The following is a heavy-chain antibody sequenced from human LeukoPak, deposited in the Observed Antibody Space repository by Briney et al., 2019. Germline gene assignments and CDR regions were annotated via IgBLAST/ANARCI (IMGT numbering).Heavy chain of an antibody. Sequence: AGGSLRLSCAASGFTFSNYAMSWVRQAPGKGLEWVAIIKQDGSEKLYVDSVKGRFTISRDNAKNSLYLQMNSLRAEDTAVYYCLGGRGWQPDYWGQGTRVTVSS. D-gene: IGHD3-10*01. J-gene: IGHJ4*02. CDR3: LGGRGWQPDY. CDR1: GFTFSNYA. V-gene: IGHV3-7*01. CDR2: IKQDGSEK.